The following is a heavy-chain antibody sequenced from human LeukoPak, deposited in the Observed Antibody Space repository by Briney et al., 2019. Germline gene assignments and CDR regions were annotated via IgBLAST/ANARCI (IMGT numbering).Heavy chain of an antibody. J-gene: IGHJ4*02. V-gene: IGHV4-59*01. Sequence: PSETLSLTCTVSGGSISSYYWSWIRQPPGKGLEWIGYIYYSGSTNYNPSLKCRVTISVDTSKNQFSLKLSSVTAADTAVYYCAREGTVAGIHIWGQGTLVTVSS. CDR2: IYYSGST. D-gene: IGHD6-19*01. CDR3: AREGTVAGIHI. CDR1: GGSISSYY.